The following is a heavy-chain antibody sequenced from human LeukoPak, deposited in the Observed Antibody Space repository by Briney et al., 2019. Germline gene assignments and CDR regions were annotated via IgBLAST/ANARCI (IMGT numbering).Heavy chain of an antibody. Sequence: SETLSLTCAVYGGSFSGYYWSWIRQPPGKGLEWIGEINHSGSTNYNPSLKSRVTISVDTSKNQFSLKLSSVTAADTAVYYCARISYYYDSSGYFDYFDYWGQGTLVTVSS. CDR1: GGSFSGYY. V-gene: IGHV4-34*01. CDR2: INHSGST. CDR3: ARISYYYDSSGYFDYFDY. J-gene: IGHJ4*02. D-gene: IGHD3-22*01.